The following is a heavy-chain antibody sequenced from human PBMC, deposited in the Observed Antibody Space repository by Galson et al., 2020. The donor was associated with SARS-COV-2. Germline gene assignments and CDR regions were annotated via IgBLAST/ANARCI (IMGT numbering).Heavy chain of an antibody. V-gene: IGHV3-30*12. CDR3: ARAPGTGMDV. J-gene: IGHJ6*02. CDR2: TSYDENNK. D-gene: IGHD1-1*01. CDR1: GFNFSIYG. Sequence: TGGSLRLSCAASGFNFSIYGMHWVRQAPGKGLEWVALTSYDENNKYYADSVKGRFTISRDNSKNTLYLQMNSLRAEDTAVYYCARAPGTGMDVWGQGTTVTVSS.